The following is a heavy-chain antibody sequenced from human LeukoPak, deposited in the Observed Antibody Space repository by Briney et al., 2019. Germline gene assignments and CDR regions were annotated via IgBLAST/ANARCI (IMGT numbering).Heavy chain of an antibody. J-gene: IGHJ3*02. V-gene: IGHV4-59*01. Sequence: PSETLSLTCTVSGGSISSYYWSWIRQPPGKGLEWIGYIYYSGSTNYNPSLKGRVTISVDTSKNQFSLKLSSVTAADTAVYYCARDMFALGAFDIWGQGTMVTVSS. CDR3: ARDMFALGAFDI. D-gene: IGHD3-10*02. CDR1: GGSISSYY. CDR2: IYYSGST.